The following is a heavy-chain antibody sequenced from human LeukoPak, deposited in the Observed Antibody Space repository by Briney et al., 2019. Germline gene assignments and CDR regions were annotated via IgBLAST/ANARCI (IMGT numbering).Heavy chain of an antibody. CDR2: VFFQNT. J-gene: IGHJ4*02. V-gene: IGHV4-39*01. CDR3: ARQKGSTGFFDF. D-gene: IGHD6-25*01. CDR1: GGSISSSNHL. Sequence: KPSETLSPTCTVSGGSISSSNHLWGWIRQTPGDGLEWIGSVFFQNTYYNPSLKSRVSISVDRTRSLFSLDLRSVTAADTALYYCARQKGSTGFFDFWGRGTLVTVSS.